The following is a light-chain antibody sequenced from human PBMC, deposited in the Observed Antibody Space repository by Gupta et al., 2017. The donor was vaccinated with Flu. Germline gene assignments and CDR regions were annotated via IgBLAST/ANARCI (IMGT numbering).Light chain of an antibody. Sequence: DIVMTQSTDSLAVSLGERATINCRSSQSLLYTSNNKNYLAWYQLKPGQPPKLLIRWASTRESGVPDRFSGSGSGTDFTLTISSLQAEDVAVYYCQQYYIAPVEFGQGTKVEIK. CDR1: QSLLYTSNNKNY. V-gene: IGKV4-1*01. CDR3: QQYYIAPVE. CDR2: WAS. J-gene: IGKJ1*01.